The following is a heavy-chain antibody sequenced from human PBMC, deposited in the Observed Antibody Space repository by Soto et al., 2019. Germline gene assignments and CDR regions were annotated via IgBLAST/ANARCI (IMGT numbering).Heavy chain of an antibody. V-gene: IGHV3-23*01. CDR3: AKVGVGGWGAPIV. CDR2: ISGSGGST. D-gene: IGHD2-15*01. CDR1: GFTFSSYA. Sequence: GGSLRLSCAASGFTFSSYAMSWVRQAPGKGLEWVSAISGSGGSTYYADSVKDRFTISRDNSKNTLYLQMNSLRAEDTAVYYCAKVGVGGWGAPIVWGQGTLVTVSS. J-gene: IGHJ1*01.